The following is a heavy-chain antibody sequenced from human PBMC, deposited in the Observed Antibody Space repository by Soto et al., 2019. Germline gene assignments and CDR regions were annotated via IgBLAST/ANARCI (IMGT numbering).Heavy chain of an antibody. CDR1: GGTFSSYT. CDR3: ARDRPGYSYGYLLAN. J-gene: IGHJ4*02. V-gene: IGHV1-69*08. Sequence: QVQLVQSGAEVKKPGSSVKVSCKASGGTFSSYTISWVRQAPGQGLEWMGRIIPILGIANYAQKFQGRVTITADKAXITAYMELSSLRSEDTAVYYCARDRPGYSYGYLLANWGQGTLVTVSS. CDR2: IIPILGIA. D-gene: IGHD5-18*01.